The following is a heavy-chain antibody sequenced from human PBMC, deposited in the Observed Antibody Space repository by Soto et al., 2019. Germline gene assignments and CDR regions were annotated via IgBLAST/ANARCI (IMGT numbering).Heavy chain of an antibody. V-gene: IGHV3-30*18. CDR1: GFNFISLG. J-gene: IGHJ4*02. Sequence: FLRLSWAASGFNFISLGIHRVRQAPSKGLEWVAVISYDGSNKYYADSVRGRFTISRDNSKNTLYLQMNSLRAEDTAVYYCAKETHYYDSSGPRVYFDYWGQGTLVTVSS. D-gene: IGHD3-22*01. CDR3: AKETHYYDSSGPRVYFDY. CDR2: ISYDGSNK.